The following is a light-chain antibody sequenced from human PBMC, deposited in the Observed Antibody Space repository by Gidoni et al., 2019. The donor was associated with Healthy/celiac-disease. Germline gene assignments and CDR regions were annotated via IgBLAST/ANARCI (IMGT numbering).Light chain of an antibody. Sequence: SHELTQQPPAAGAPGQTASITCPGDKLGDKSAYWYQQQPGQSPVLVIYQDSKRPSVIPERFSGSNSGNTATLTLSGTQAMDEADYYCQAWDSSTVVFGGGTKLTVL. CDR3: QAWDSSTVV. V-gene: IGLV3-1*01. J-gene: IGLJ2*01. CDR1: KLGDKS. CDR2: QDS.